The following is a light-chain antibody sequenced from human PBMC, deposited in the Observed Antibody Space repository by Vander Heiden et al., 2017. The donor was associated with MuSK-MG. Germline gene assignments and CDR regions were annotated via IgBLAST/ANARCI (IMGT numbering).Light chain of an antibody. V-gene: IGKV1-39*01. Sequence: DIQLTQSPSSLSASVGDRVTITCRASQSIRSYLNWYQQKPGQAPKLLISAASSLQSGVPSRFSGSGSGTDFTLTISSLQPEDFATYYCQQSYNTPQLTFGGGTKVEIK. J-gene: IGKJ4*01. CDR3: QQSYNTPQLT. CDR1: QSIRSY. CDR2: AAS.